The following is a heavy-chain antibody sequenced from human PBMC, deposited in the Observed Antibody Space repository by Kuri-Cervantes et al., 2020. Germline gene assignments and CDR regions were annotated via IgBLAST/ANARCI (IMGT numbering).Heavy chain of an antibody. J-gene: IGHJ4*02. CDR1: GFTFSSYW. V-gene: IGHV3-7*01. CDR3: ARDGGSTMVRGVDPYYFDY. CDR2: IKQDGSEK. D-gene: IGHD3-10*01. Sequence: GESLKISCAASGFTFSSYWMSWVRQAPGKGLEWVANIKQDGSEKYYVDSVKGRFTISRDNSKNTLYLQMNSLRAEDTAVYYCARDGGSTMVRGVDPYYFDYWGQGTLVTVSS.